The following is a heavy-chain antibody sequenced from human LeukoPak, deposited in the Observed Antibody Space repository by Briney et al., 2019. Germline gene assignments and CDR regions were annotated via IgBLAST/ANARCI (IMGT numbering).Heavy chain of an antibody. CDR3: ARHGPLLCGGDCYSWWFDP. CDR1: GYSFTIYW. D-gene: IGHD2-21*02. Sequence: PGESLKISCKGSGYSFTIYWIRWVRQMPGKGLECMGIIYPGDSDSRYSPSFQGQVTISADKSLSTAYLQWSSLKASDTAMYYCARHGPLLCGGDCYSWWFDPWGQGTLVTVSS. V-gene: IGHV5-51*01. CDR2: IYPGDSDS. J-gene: IGHJ5*02.